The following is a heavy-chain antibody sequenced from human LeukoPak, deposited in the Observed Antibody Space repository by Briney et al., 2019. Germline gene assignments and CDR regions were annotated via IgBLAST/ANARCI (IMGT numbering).Heavy chain of an antibody. V-gene: IGHV1-69*13. D-gene: IGHD2-15*01. CDR1: GGTFSSYA. CDR2: IIPIFGTA. Sequence: ASVKVSCKASGGTFSSYAISWVRQAPGQGLEWMGGIIPIFGTANYAQKFQGRVTITADESTSTAYMELRSLRSDDTAVYYCAILSYYYGMDVWGQGTTVTVSS. J-gene: IGHJ6*02. CDR3: AILSYYYGMDV.